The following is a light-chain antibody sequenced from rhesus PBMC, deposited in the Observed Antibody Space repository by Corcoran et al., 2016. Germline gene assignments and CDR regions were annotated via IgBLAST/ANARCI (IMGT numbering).Light chain of an antibody. V-gene: IGKV1-18*01. CDR2: AAS. CDR3: QQHNSTPPT. Sequence: DIQMTQSPSSLSASVGDRVTITCQASQGISNWLAWYQQKPGKAPKLLIYAASSLQSGVPSRFSGSGAWTEITLTISILQPEDFATYDGQQHNSTPPTFGQGTKVEIK. J-gene: IGKJ1*01. CDR1: QGISNW.